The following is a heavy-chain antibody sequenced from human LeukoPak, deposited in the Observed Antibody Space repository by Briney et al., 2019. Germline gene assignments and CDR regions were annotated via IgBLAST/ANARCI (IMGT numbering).Heavy chain of an antibody. V-gene: IGHV4-31*03. CDR1: GGSISSGGYY. CDR2: IYYSGST. D-gene: IGHD2-21*02. Sequence: SETLSLTCTVSGGSISSGGYYWNWIRQHPGKGLEWIGYIYYSGSTYYNPSLKSRVTISVDTSKNQFSLKLSSVTAADTAVYYCARGPGAYNCGDCYNDYWGQGTLVTVSS. J-gene: IGHJ4*02. CDR3: ARGPGAYNCGDCYNDY.